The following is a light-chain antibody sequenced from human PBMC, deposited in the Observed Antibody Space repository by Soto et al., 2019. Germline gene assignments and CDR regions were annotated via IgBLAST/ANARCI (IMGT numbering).Light chain of an antibody. CDR1: QSVSSN. J-gene: IGKJ1*01. V-gene: IGKV3-15*01. CDR3: QHYNNWPRT. CDR2: GAS. Sequence: EIVMTQSPATLSVSPGERATLSCRASQSVSSNLAWYQQKPGQAPRLLIYGASTRATGIPARFSGSGSGTEFTLTISSLQSEDFAVYYCQHYNNWPRTFGQGTK.